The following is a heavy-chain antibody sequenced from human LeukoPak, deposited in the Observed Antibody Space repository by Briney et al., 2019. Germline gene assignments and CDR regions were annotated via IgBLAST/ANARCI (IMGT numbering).Heavy chain of an antibody. D-gene: IGHD6-19*01. J-gene: IGHJ4*02. CDR3: ARDLRSSGWAFC. Sequence: GSRRPSGVSFGFTFGSYSMNWVGHAPGKGLGWVSSSSSSTRYIYYADSVKGRFTISRDNAKNSLYLQMNSLRAEDTAVYYCARDLRSSGWAFCWGQGTLVTVS. CDR2: SSSSTRYI. V-gene: IGHV3-21*01. CDR1: GFTFGSYS.